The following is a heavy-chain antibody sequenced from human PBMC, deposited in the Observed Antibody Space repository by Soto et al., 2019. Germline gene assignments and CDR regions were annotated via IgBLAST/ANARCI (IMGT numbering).Heavy chain of an antibody. CDR2: IYYSGTS. CDR1: GGSISSHY. J-gene: IGHJ4*02. V-gene: IGHV4-59*11. D-gene: IGHD3-22*01. Sequence: PETLSFTCTFSGGSISSHYWSWIRPTPGKGLEWIGYIYYSGTSQYNPSLASRVTISVDSSKNQFSLKLSSVTTADTAVYYCARTISGYYFDSWGQGTLVTAPQ. CDR3: ARTISGYYFDS.